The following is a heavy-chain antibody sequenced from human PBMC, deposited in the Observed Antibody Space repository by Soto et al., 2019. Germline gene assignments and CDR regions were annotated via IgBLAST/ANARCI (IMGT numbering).Heavy chain of an antibody. D-gene: IGHD4-4*01. CDR1: GFTFSTHA. J-gene: IGHJ4*02. CDR3: ARLVTD. V-gene: IGHV3-23*01. CDR2: FTTSGDFT. Sequence: EVQLLDSGGALVQPGGSLRLSCATSGFTFSTHAMSWVRQAPGKGLEWVSTFTTSGDFTSYADSVKGRFTISRDNSKSTLYLQMNSLRVEDTDVYYCARLVTDWGQGTLVTVSS.